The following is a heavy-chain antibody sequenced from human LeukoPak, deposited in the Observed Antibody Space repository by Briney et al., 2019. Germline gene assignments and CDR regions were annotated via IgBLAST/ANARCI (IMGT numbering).Heavy chain of an antibody. V-gene: IGHV4-31*03. J-gene: IGHJ3*02. CDR1: GGSISSGGYY. CDR3: ARVTSSPRDIVVVQAAIADAFDI. D-gene: IGHD2-2*02. CDR2: IYYSGST. Sequence: SQTLSLTCTVSGGSISSGGYYWSWIRQHPGKGLEWIGYIYYSGSTYYNSSLKSRVTISVDTSKNQFSLKLSSVTAADTAVYYCARVTSSPRDIVVVQAAIADAFDIWGQGTMATVSP.